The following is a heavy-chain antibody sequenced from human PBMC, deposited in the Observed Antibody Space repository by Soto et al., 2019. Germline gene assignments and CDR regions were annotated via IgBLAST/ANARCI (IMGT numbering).Heavy chain of an antibody. V-gene: IGHV3-9*01. CDR2: ISWDGATI. D-gene: IGHD3-10*01. Sequence: EVQLVESGGGLVQPGRSLRLSCAASGFTFDSFAIQWVRQAPGKGLEWVSSISWDGATIAYADAVKGRFTISRDNAKKFAFLQMNSLRSDVSAFYYCARGDTRGSWAQETLVTVSS. J-gene: IGHJ5*02. CDR3: ARGDTRGS. CDR1: GFTFDSFA.